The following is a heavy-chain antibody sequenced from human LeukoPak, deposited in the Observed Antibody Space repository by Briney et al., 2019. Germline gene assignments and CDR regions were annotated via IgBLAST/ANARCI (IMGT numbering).Heavy chain of an antibody. D-gene: IGHD3-16*02. V-gene: IGHV3-23*01. CDR1: GFTFSSYA. CDR3: AKDITFGGVIAIGPPSDFDY. Sequence: GGSLRLSCAASGFTFSSYAMSWVRQAPGKGLGWFSVISGGGGSTYYADSVKGRFTISRDNSKNTLYLQMNSLRAEDTAVYYCAKDITFGGVIAIGPPSDFDYWGQGTLVTVSP. J-gene: IGHJ4*02. CDR2: ISGGGGST.